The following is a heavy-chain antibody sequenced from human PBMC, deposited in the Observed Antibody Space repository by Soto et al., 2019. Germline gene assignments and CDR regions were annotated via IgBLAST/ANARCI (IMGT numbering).Heavy chain of an antibody. V-gene: IGHV2-5*02. J-gene: IGHJ4*02. CDR1: GFSLSTSGVG. CDR3: ARNGYYGSSAAFDY. D-gene: IGHD3-22*01. Sequence: QITLKESGPTLVKPTQTLTLTCTFSGFSLSTSGVGVGWIRQPPGKALEWLAVIYCDDDKRYNPSLKRRLTTPKHPPNNQVVPTMTNLDALDQATYYCARNGYYGSSAAFDYWGQGTLVTVSS. CDR2: IYCDDDK.